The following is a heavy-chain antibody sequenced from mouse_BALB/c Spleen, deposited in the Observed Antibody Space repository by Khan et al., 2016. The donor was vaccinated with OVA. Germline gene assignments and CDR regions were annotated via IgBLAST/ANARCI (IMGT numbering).Heavy chain of an antibody. CDR3: ARSSYGTFAY. Sequence: EVELVESGGGLVKPGGSLKLSCAASGFTFSSYTMSWVRQTPEKRLEWVATISSGGDNTYYPDSVKGRFTISRDNAKNNPYLQMSSLRSEDPALYYLARSSYGTFAYWGQGTLVTVSA. V-gene: IGHV5-9*03. J-gene: IGHJ3*01. CDR2: ISSGGDNT. CDR1: GFTFSSYT. D-gene: IGHD2-1*01.